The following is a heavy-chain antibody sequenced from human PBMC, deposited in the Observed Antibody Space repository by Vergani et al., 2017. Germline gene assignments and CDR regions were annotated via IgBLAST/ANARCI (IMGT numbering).Heavy chain of an antibody. CDR2: ISWDSGSI. CDR1: GFTFDDYA. Sequence: EVQLVESGGGLVQPGRSLRLSCAASGFTFDDYAMHWVRQAPGKGLEWVSGISWDSGSIGYADSVKGRFTISRDNAKNSLYLQMNSLRAEDTAVYYCARAHPGGSTSGPVDYWGQGTLVTVSS. CDR3: ARAHPGGSTSGPVDY. J-gene: IGHJ4*02. V-gene: IGHV3-9*01. D-gene: IGHD2-2*01.